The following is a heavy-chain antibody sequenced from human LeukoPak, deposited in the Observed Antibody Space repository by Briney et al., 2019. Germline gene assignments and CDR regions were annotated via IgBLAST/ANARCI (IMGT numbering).Heavy chain of an antibody. CDR2: INTSGST. CDR1: GGSINSYY. CDR3: AREYCSGGSCYYYYYYMDV. J-gene: IGHJ6*03. V-gene: IGHV4-4*07. D-gene: IGHD2-15*01. Sequence: SETLSLTCTVSGGSINSYYWSWIRQPAGKGLEWIGRINTSGSTKYNSSLKSRVTISLDKSKNQFSLKLSSVTAADTAVYYCAREYCSGGSCYYYYYYMDVWGKGTTVTVSS.